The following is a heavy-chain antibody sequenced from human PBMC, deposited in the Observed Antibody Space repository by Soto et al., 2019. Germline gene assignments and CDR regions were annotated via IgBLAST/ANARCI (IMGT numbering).Heavy chain of an antibody. Sequence: GGSLRLSCAASGFTFSSYAMSWVRQAPGKGLEWVSAISGSGGSTYYADSVKGRFTISRDNSKNTLYLQMNSLRAEDTAVYYCAKSPSLLRFLESYYFDYWGQGTLVTVSS. D-gene: IGHD3-3*01. J-gene: IGHJ4*02. V-gene: IGHV3-23*01. CDR3: AKSPSLLRFLESYYFDY. CDR2: ISGSGGST. CDR1: GFTFSSYA.